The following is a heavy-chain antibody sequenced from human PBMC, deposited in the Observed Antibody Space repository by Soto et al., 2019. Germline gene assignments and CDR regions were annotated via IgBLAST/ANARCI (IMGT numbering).Heavy chain of an antibody. Sequence: EVQLLESGGGLAQAGGSLRLSCAASGFNFRIYAMNWVRQAPGKGLEWVSVMIGDGSSWDYADSVRGRFTISRDNSKNTLSLQMNSLRAEDTAVYYCAKDLRPDGRYDLDYWGQGTLVTVSS. CDR2: MIGDGSSW. V-gene: IGHV3-23*01. J-gene: IGHJ4*02. CDR1: GFNFRIYA. D-gene: IGHD1-26*01. CDR3: AKDLRPDGRYDLDY.